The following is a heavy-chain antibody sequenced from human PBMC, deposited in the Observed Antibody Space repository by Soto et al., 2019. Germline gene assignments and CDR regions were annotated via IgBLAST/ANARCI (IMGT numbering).Heavy chain of an antibody. CDR3: AKEFLYRNSWYPFEY. CDR1: AFTFSSYA. D-gene: IGHD6-13*01. Sequence: PGGSLRLSCAASAFTFSSYAMRWVRQAPGKGLEWVSAISGSGGGTYYADSVKGRFTISRDNSKNTLYLQMNSLRGEDTAVYYCAKEFLYRNSWYPFEYWGPGILVTVSS. V-gene: IGHV3-23*01. J-gene: IGHJ4*03. CDR2: ISGSGGGT.